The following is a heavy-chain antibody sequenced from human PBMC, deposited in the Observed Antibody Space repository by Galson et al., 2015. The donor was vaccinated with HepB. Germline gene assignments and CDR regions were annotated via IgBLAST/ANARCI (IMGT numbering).Heavy chain of an antibody. CDR3: ASLYYYDSSGYFTNESYNWFDP. Sequence: SVKVSCKASGGTFSSYTISWVRQAPGQGLEWMGRIIPILGIANYAQKFQGRVTITADKSTSTAYMELSSLRPEDTAVYYCASLYYYDSSGYFTNESYNWFDPWGQGTLVTVSS. D-gene: IGHD3-22*01. V-gene: IGHV1-69*02. CDR1: GGTFSSYT. J-gene: IGHJ5*02. CDR2: IIPILGIA.